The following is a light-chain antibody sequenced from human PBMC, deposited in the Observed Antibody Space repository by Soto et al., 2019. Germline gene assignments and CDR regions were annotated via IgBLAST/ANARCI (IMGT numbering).Light chain of an antibody. J-gene: IGKJ1*01. Sequence: DIQMTQSPSSLSASIGDRVTITCRASQGSNNFLAWYQQKPGEAPKLLLYAASILRSGVPSRFSGSGSGTDFTLTISSLQPEDVATYYCQKYNSPPRTVGQGTRV. CDR1: QGSNNF. CDR2: AAS. V-gene: IGKV1-27*01. CDR3: QKYNSPPRT.